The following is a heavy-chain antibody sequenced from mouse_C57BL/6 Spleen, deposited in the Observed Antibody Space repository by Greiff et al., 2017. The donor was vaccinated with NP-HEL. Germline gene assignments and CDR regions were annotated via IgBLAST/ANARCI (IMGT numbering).Heavy chain of an antibody. CDR3: ARSVGGYFDV. J-gene: IGHJ1*03. V-gene: IGHV5-17*01. CDR2: ISSGSSTI. CDR1: GFTFSDYG. Sequence: DVQLVESGGGLVKPGGSLKLSCAASGFTFSDYGMHWVRQAPEKGLEWVAYISSGSSTIYYADTVKGRFTISRDNAKNTLFLQMTSLRSEDTAMYYCARSVGGYFDVWGTGTTVTVSS.